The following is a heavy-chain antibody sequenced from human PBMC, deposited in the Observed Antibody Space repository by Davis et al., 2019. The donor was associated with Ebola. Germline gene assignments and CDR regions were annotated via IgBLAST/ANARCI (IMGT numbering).Heavy chain of an antibody. CDR2: MYHSGNT. CDR1: GYSISSGYF. CDR3: ARELREYYYDSSGYGTHYGMDV. V-gene: IGHV4-38-2*02. D-gene: IGHD3-22*01. J-gene: IGHJ6*02. Sequence: SETLSLTCSVTGYSISSGYFWCWIRQPPGKGLECSASMYHSGNTHYNPSLRSRVTISVDTSKNQFSLSLSSVTAADTAVYYCARELREYYYDSSGYGTHYGMDVWGQGTTVTVSS.